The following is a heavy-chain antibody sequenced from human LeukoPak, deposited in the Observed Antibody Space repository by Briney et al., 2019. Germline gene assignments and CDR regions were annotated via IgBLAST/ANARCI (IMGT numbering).Heavy chain of an antibody. CDR1: GFGFSNYW. V-gene: IGHV3-7*01. CDR3: ARDRGYSNFDY. Sequence: GGSLRLSCAASGFGFSNYWMSWVGEAPGKGLEGGANMNADGSEKNYFDSVKGRFTISRDNAQDSLYLQMNSLRAEDTAVYYCARDRGYSNFDYWGQGTLLTVSS. J-gene: IGHJ4*02. D-gene: IGHD4-11*01. CDR2: MNADGSEK.